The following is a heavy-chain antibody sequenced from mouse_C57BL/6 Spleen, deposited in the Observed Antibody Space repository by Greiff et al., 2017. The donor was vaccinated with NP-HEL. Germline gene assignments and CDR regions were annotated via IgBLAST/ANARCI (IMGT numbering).Heavy chain of an antibody. CDR2: ISSGGDYI. CDR3: TRDQGYDGYYDWYFDV. J-gene: IGHJ1*03. Sequence: EVKVVESGEGLVKPGGSLKLSCAASGFTFSSYAMSWVRQTPEKRLEWVAYISSGGDYIYYADTVKGRFTISRDNARNTLYLQMSSLKSEDTAMYYCTRDQGYDGYYDWYFDVWGTGTTVTVSS. V-gene: IGHV5-9-1*02. D-gene: IGHD2-3*01. CDR1: GFTFSSYA.